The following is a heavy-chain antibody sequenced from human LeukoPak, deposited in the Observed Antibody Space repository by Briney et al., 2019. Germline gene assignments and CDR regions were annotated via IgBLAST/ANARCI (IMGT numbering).Heavy chain of an antibody. CDR2: INPNSGGT. CDR3: ARALPSYYDSSGS. J-gene: IGHJ4*02. CDR1: GYTFTGYY. V-gene: IGHV1-2*02. Sequence: ASVKVSCKASGYTFTGYYMHWVRQAPGQGLEWMGWINPNSGGTNYAQKFQGRVIMTRDTSISTAYMELSRLRSDDTAVYYCARALPSYYDSSGSWGQGTLVTVSS. D-gene: IGHD3-22*01.